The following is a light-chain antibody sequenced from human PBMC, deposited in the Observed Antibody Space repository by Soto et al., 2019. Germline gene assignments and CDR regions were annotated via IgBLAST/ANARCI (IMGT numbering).Light chain of an antibody. Sequence: QSALTQPASVSGSPGQSITISCTGTSSDVGGYNYVSWYQQHPGKAPKLMIYEVSNRPSGVSNRFSGSKSGNTASLTISGLQAEDEADYYCSSYTSSSGEVFGGGTKLTVL. CDR3: SSYTSSSGEV. CDR1: SSDVGGYNY. V-gene: IGLV2-14*01. J-gene: IGLJ2*01. CDR2: EVS.